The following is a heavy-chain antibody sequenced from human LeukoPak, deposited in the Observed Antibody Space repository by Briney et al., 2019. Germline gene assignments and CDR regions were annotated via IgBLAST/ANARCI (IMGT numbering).Heavy chain of an antibody. Sequence: SVKVSCKASGGTFSSYAISWVRQAPGQGLEWMGGIIPIFGTANYAQKFQGRVTITADESTSTAYMELSSLRSEDTAVYYCARLPSATGYWFDPWGQGTLVTVSS. D-gene: IGHD6-25*01. CDR3: ARLPSATGYWFDP. J-gene: IGHJ5*02. V-gene: IGHV1-69*13. CDR2: IIPIFGTA. CDR1: GGTFSSYA.